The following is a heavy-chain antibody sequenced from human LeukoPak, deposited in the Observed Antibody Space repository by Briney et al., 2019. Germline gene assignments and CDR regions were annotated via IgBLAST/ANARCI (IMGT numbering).Heavy chain of an antibody. D-gene: IGHD3-3*01. CDR3: TTRITIFGVVIDY. J-gene: IGHJ4*02. CDR2: IKSKTDGGTT. V-gene: IGHV3-15*01. CDR1: GFTFSNAW. Sequence: GGSLRLSCAASGFTFSNAWMSWVRQAPGKGLEWVGRIKSKTDGGTTDYAAPVKGRFTISRDDSKNTLYLQMNSLKTEDTAVYYCTTRITIFGVVIDYWGRGALVTVSS.